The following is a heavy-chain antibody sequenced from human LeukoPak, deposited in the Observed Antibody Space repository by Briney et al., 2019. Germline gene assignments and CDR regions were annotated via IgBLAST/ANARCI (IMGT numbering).Heavy chain of an antibody. CDR1: GFTFSSYW. Sequence: GGSLRLSCAASGFTFSSYWMSWVRQAPGKGLEWVANIKQDGSEKYYVDSVKGRSTISRDNAKNSLYLQMNSLRVEDTAVYYCARDSLGSSFDYWGQGTLVTVSS. CDR2: IKQDGSEK. J-gene: IGHJ4*02. D-gene: IGHD2-15*01. CDR3: ARDSLGSSFDY. V-gene: IGHV3-7*03.